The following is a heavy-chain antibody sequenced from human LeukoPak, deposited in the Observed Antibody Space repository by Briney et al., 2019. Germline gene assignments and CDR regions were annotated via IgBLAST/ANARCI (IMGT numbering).Heavy chain of an antibody. V-gene: IGHV3-74*01. CDR2: INNDESHT. CDR3: ARDQSSSWYVAWFDP. Sequence: GRSLRLSCAASGFTFSSYWMHWVRQAPGKGLVWVSRINNDESHTTYADSVKGRFTISRDNAKNTLYLQMNSLRVEDTAVYYCARDQSSSWYVAWFDPWGQGTLVTVSS. D-gene: IGHD6-13*01. CDR1: GFTFSSYW. J-gene: IGHJ5*02.